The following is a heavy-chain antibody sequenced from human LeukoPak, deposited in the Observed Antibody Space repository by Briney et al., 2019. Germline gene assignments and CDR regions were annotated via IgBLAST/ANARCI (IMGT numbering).Heavy chain of an antibody. CDR2: INYSGST. V-gene: IGHV4-59*01. J-gene: IGHJ3*02. CDR1: GGSISSYY. D-gene: IGHD6-19*01. Sequence: SETLSLTCTVSGGSISSYYWSWIRQPPGKGLEWIGYINYSGSTNYNPSLKSRVTISVDTSKNQFSLKLSSVTAADTAVYYCARDRSSGWQGAFDMWGQGTKVTVSS. CDR3: ARDRSSGWQGAFDM.